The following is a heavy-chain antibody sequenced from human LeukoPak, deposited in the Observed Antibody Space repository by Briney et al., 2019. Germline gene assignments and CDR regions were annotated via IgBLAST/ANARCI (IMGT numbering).Heavy chain of an antibody. CDR2: IIPILDLT. Sequence: GASVKVSCKASGGTFNNNAINWVRQAPGQRLEWMGRIIPILDLTNYAEKFQDRVTITADKSTNTAYMELSSLGSEDTAVYYCAGDRTGQYFDFWGQGTLLTVSS. CDR1: GGTFNNNA. CDR3: AGDRTGQYFDF. V-gene: IGHV1-69*04. D-gene: IGHD3/OR15-3a*01. J-gene: IGHJ4*02.